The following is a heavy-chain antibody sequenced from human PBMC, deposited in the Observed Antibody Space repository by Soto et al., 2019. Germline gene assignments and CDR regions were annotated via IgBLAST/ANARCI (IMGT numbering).Heavy chain of an antibody. CDR3: ARRSGSNWSLPD. CDR2: VHPSGSV. CDR1: GDSISSGRYY. V-gene: IGHV4-31*03. D-gene: IGHD1-26*01. Sequence: PSETLSLTCTVSGDSISSGRYYWSWIRQHPGKGLEWIGHVHPSGSVYYNPSLKSRLTMSVDTSKNTLYLQMNSLRAEDTAVYYCARRSGSNWSLPDWGQGTLVTVSS. J-gene: IGHJ4*02.